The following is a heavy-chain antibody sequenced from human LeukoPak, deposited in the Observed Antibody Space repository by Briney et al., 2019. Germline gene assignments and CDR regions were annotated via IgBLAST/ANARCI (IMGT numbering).Heavy chain of an antibody. CDR1: GFTFSSYA. Sequence: GGSLRLSCAASGFTFSSYAMSWVRQAPGKGLEWVSAISGSGGSTYYADSVKGRFTISRDNSKNTLYLQMNSLRAEDTAVYYFAKDHFEYSSSYFDYWGQGTLVTVSS. J-gene: IGHJ4*02. D-gene: IGHD6-6*01. CDR2: ISGSGGST. CDR3: AKDHFEYSSSYFDY. V-gene: IGHV3-23*01.